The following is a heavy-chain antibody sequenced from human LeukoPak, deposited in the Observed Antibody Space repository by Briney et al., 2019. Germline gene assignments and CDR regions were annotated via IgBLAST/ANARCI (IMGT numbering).Heavy chain of an antibody. CDR3: ARDLNYYDSSVYYDTFDM. CDR1: GYTFTRYG. Sequence: AAVKVSFKASGYTFTRYGLSWVRQAAGQGLEWMGWINGYNGNTFYAQKFQGRVTMTTDTSTTTAYMELRSLRSNDTAVYYCARDLNYYDSSVYYDTFDMWGQGTMVTASS. J-gene: IGHJ3*02. V-gene: IGHV1-18*01. D-gene: IGHD3-22*01. CDR2: INGYNGNT.